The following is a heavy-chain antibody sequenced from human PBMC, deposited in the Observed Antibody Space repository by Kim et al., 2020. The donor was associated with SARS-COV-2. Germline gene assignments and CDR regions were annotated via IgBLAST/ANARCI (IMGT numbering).Heavy chain of an antibody. D-gene: IGHD5-12*01. J-gene: IGHJ4*02. CDR3: AKDTRYSDYG. V-gene: IGHV3-23*01. CDR2: ISSNGVYT. CDR1: GFTFTRYA. Sequence: GGSLRLSCAASGFTFTRYAMSWVRQAPGKGLEWVSLISSNGVYTNYADSVKGRFTISRDDSKNTLYLQMNSLRAEDTAVYHCAKDTRYSDYGWGQGTLVTVSS.